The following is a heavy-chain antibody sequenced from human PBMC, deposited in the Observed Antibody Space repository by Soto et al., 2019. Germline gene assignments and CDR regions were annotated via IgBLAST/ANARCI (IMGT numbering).Heavy chain of an antibody. V-gene: IGHV1-3*01. CDR3: ARGRDTAMVRHYYYYGMDV. CDR2: INAGNGNT. Sequence: ASVKVSCTASGGTFASYAMHWVRQAPGQRLEWMGWINAGNGNTKYSQKFQGRVTITRDTSASTAYMELSSLRSEDTAVYYCARGRDTAMVRHYYYYGMDVWGQGTTVTVSS. D-gene: IGHD5-18*01. CDR1: GGTFASYA. J-gene: IGHJ6*02.